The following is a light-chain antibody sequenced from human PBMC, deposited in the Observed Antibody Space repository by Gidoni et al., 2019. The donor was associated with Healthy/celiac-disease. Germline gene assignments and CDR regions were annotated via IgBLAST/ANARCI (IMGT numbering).Light chain of an antibody. CDR1: QSISSY. CDR3: QQSYNPPGT. V-gene: IGKV1-39*01. CDR2: AAS. Sequence: DIQMPQSPSSLSASVGDRVTITCRASQSISSYLNWYQQKPGKAPKLLIYAASSLQTGVPSRFSGSGSGTDFTFTISSLQPEDFATYYCQQSYNPPGTFGRGTKVEIK. J-gene: IGKJ4*01.